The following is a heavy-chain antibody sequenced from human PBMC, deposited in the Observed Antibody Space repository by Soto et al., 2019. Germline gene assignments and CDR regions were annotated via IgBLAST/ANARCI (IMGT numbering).Heavy chain of an antibody. CDR1: GCTFSSYT. D-gene: IGHD2-2*01. Sequence: QVQRVQSGAEVQKPGSSVKVSCKASGCTFSSYTISWVRQAPGQGLEWMGRIIPILGIANYAQKFQGRVTITADKSTSTAYMELSSLRSEDTAVYYCASSQGYCSTTSCYGFFAYWGQGTLVTVSS. CDR3: ASSQGYCSTTSCYGFFAY. V-gene: IGHV1-69*02. J-gene: IGHJ4*02. CDR2: IIPILGIA.